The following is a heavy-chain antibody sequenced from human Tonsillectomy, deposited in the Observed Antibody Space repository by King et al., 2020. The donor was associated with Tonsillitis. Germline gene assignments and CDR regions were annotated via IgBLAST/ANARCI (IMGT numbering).Heavy chain of an antibody. Sequence: VQLVESGGGLVQPGGSLRLSCAASGFTFRTYNMNWVRQAPGKGLEWVSYISRNNSTIYYADSVKGRFTISRDNAKNSLYLEMNNLRAEDTAVYYCVLLTGYYTGWGQGTLVTVSS. CDR2: ISRNNSTI. CDR1: GFTFRTYN. CDR3: VLLTGYYTG. D-gene: IGHD3-9*01. J-gene: IGHJ4*02. V-gene: IGHV3-48*01.